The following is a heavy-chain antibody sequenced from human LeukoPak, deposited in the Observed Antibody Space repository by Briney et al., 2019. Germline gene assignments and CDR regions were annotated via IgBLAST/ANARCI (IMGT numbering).Heavy chain of an antibody. CDR1: GFTFSSCA. CDR2: ISSSGSTI. Sequence: PGGSLRLSCAASGFTFSSCAMNWVRQAPGKGLEWVSYISSSGSTIYYADSVKGRFTVSRDNAKKSLYLQMNSLRAEDTAIYYCATYYYDSSAQRGDDAFDIWGQGTMVTVSS. D-gene: IGHD3-22*01. V-gene: IGHV3-48*03. CDR3: ATYYYDSSAQRGDDAFDI. J-gene: IGHJ3*02.